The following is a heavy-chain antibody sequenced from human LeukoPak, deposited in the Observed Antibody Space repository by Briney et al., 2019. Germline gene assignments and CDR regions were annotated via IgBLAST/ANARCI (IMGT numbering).Heavy chain of an antibody. Sequence: PGGFLRLSCAASGFTFDDYGMSWVRQAPGKGLEWVSGINWNGGSTGYADSVKGRFTISRDNAKNSLYLQMNSLRAEDTALYHCARVDSGSYKGAFDIWGQGTMVTVSS. V-gene: IGHV3-20*01. CDR1: GFTFDDYG. J-gene: IGHJ3*02. CDR3: ARVDSGSYKGAFDI. CDR2: INWNGGST. D-gene: IGHD1-26*01.